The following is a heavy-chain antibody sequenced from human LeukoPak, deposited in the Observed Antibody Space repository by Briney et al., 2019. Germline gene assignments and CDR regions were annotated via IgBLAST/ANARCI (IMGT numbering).Heavy chain of an antibody. V-gene: IGHV4-39*01. CDR1: GGSISSSSYY. J-gene: IGHJ4*02. CDR3: ARPGPQYYDSSGYYQN. Sequence: SETLSLTCTVSGGSISSSSYYWGWIRQPPGKGLEWTGSIYYSGSTYYNPSLKRRVTISVDTSKDQFSLKLSSVTAADTAVHYCARPGPQYYDSSGYYQNWGQGTLVTVSS. D-gene: IGHD3-22*01. CDR2: IYYSGST.